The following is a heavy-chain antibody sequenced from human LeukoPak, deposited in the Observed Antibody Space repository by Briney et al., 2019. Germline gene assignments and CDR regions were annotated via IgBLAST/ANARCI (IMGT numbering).Heavy chain of an antibody. Sequence: GGSLRLSCAASGFTFSSYGMHWVRQAPGKGLEWVAVISYDGSNKYYADSVKGRFTISRDNSKNTLYLQMNSLTAEDTAVYYCARGDSSGYYFFDYWGQGTLVTVSS. CDR1: GFTFSSYG. V-gene: IGHV3-30*03. J-gene: IGHJ4*02. CDR3: ARGDSSGYYFFDY. D-gene: IGHD3-22*01. CDR2: ISYDGSNK.